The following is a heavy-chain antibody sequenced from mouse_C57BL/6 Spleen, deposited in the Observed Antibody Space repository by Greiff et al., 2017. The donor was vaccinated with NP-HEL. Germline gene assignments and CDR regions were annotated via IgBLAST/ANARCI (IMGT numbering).Heavy chain of an antibody. Sequence: QVQLKESGAELVRPGTSVKVSCKASGYAFTNYLIEWVKQRPGQGLEWIGVINPGSGGTNYNEKFKGKATLTADKSSSTAYMQLSSLTSEDSAVYFCARSEDYYGSSSYYFDYWGQGTTLTVSS. CDR2: INPGSGGT. J-gene: IGHJ2*01. CDR3: ARSEDYYGSSSYYFDY. CDR1: GYAFTNYL. D-gene: IGHD1-1*01. V-gene: IGHV1-54*01.